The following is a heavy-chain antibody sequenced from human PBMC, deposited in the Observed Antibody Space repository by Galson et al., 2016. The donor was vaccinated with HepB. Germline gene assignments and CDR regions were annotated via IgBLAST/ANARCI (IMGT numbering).Heavy chain of an antibody. CDR1: GFTFSQRG. CDR3: AKRHEYCPPVGCSVDY. J-gene: IGHJ4*02. CDR2: DSMDGGRK. V-gene: IGHV3-30*18. Sequence: CAASGFTFSQRGMHWVRQAPGKGLEWVAADSMDGGRKFYADSVKGRFTISRDNSNNMLFLQMSSLRVDDTAVYYCAKRHEYCPPVGCSVDYWGQGTLVSVSS. D-gene: IGHD2/OR15-2a*01.